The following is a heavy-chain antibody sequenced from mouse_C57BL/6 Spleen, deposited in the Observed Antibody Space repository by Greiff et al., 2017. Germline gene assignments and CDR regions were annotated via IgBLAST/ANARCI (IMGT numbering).Heavy chain of an antibody. CDR3: ARRYYDYGAWFAY. D-gene: IGHD2-4*01. J-gene: IGHJ3*01. CDR1: GFNIKNTY. Sequence: DVKLVESVAELVRPGASVKLSCTASGFNIKNTYMHWVKQRPEQGLEWIGRIDPANGNTKYAPKFQGKATITADTSSNTAYLQLSSLTSEDTAIYYCARRYYDYGAWFAYWGQGTLVTVSA. CDR2: IDPANGNT. V-gene: IGHV14-3*01.